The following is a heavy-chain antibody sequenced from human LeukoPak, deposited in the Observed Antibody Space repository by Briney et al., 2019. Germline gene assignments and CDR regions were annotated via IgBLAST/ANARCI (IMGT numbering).Heavy chain of an antibody. Sequence: PGGSLRLSCAASGFTFSDNYMTWVRQAPGKGLEWLSYISGNGGVIQYADSVKGRFTISRDNAKNSLYLQMNSLRAEDTAVYYCAELGITTIGGVWGKGTTVTVSS. CDR2: ISGNGGVI. CDR1: GFTFSDNY. V-gene: IGHV3-11*04. CDR3: AELGITTIGGV. D-gene: IGHD3-10*02. J-gene: IGHJ6*04.